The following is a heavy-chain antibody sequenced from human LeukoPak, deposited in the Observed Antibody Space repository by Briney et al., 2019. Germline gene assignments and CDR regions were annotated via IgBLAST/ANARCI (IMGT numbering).Heavy chain of an antibody. V-gene: IGHV1-24*01. Sequence: ASVKVSCKVSGYTLTELSMHWVRQAPGKGLEWMGGFDPEDGETIYAQKFQGRVTMTGDTSTDTAYMELSSLRSEDTAVYYCATDSENSYGNYYYSGMDVWGQGTTVTV. CDR1: GYTLTELS. D-gene: IGHD5-18*01. CDR3: ATDSENSYGNYYYSGMDV. CDR2: FDPEDGET. J-gene: IGHJ6*02.